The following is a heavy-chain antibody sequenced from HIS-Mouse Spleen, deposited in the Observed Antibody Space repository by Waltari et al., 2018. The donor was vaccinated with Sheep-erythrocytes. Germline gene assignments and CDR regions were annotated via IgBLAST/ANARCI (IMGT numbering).Heavy chain of an antibody. J-gene: IGHJ4*02. Sequence: EVQLVESGGGLVKLGGSLRPPCAASGFTFGGYSMSCVRQGPGKGLEWVSSISSSSSYIYYADSVKGRFTISRDNAKNSLYLQMNSLRAEDTAVYYCARVASGATFDYWGQGTLVTVSS. CDR1: GFTFGGYS. V-gene: IGHV3-21*01. CDR2: ISSSSSYI. D-gene: IGHD1-26*01. CDR3: ARVASGATFDY.